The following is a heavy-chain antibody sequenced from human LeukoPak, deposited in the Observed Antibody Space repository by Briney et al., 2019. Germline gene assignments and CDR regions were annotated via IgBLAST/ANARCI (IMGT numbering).Heavy chain of an antibody. V-gene: IGHV3-15*01. CDR2: IKSKAAAGAK. J-gene: IGHJ4*02. CDR3: ITTLGYSGYDLGY. D-gene: IGHD5-12*01. Sequence: GGSLRLSCAASGFTFSNAWMSWVRQAPGKGLEWVGRIKSKAAAGAKDYAAPVKGRFTVSRDDSKNMVFLQMNSLKTEDTAVYYCITTLGYSGYDLGYWGQGTLVTVSS. CDR1: GFTFSNAW.